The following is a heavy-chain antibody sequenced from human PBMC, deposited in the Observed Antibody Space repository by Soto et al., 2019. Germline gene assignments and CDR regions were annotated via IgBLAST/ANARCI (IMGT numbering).Heavy chain of an antibody. CDR2: IYYSGST. V-gene: IGHV4-31*03. D-gene: IGHD3-10*01. Sequence: SETLSLTCTVSGGSISGGGYYWSWIRQHPGKGLEWIGYIYYSGSTYYNPSLKSRVTISVDTSKNQFSLKLSSVTAADTAVYYCSRVPFNRRNPYGSETYFDYWGQGTLVTVSS. CDR3: SRVPFNRRNPYGSETYFDY. CDR1: GGSISGGGYY. J-gene: IGHJ4*02.